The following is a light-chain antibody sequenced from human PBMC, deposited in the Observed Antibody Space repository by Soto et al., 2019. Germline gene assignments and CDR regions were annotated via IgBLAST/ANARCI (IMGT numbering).Light chain of an antibody. Sequence: QSVLTQPPSASASLGASVTLTCTLSSGYSNYKVDWYQQRPGKGPRFVMRVGTGGIVGSKGDGIPDRFSVLGSGLNRYLTIKNSQEEDESDYHCGADHGSGSHFVFGGGTKVTVL. CDR1: SGYSNYK. CDR3: GADHGSGSHFV. V-gene: IGLV9-49*01. CDR2: VGTGGIVG. J-gene: IGLJ2*01.